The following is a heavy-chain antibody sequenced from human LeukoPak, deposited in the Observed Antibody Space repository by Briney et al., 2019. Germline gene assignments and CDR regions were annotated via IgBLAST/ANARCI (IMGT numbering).Heavy chain of an antibody. D-gene: IGHD5-18*01. CDR2: IRSKAYGGTT. J-gene: IGHJ4*02. Sequence: GGSLRLSCTASGFTFGDYAMSWFRQAPGKGLEWVGFIRSKAYGGTTEYAASVEGRFTISRDDSKSIAYLQMNSLRAEDTAVYYCAKDLTRGYSYGPNMGIFDYWGQGTLVTVSS. CDR1: GFTFGDYA. V-gene: IGHV3-49*03. CDR3: AKDLTRGYSYGPNMGIFDY.